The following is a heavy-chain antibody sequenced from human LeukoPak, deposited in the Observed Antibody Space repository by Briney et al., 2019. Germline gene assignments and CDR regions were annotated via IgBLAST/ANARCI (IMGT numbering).Heavy chain of an antibody. CDR3: ARVNDYGGNDDAFDI. D-gene: IGHD4-23*01. J-gene: IGHJ3*02. V-gene: IGHV3-48*03. Sequence: GGSLRLSCVASGFTFGSYEMNWVRQAPGKGLEWVSYIRSTGSIIFYADSVKGRFTISRDNAKNSLYLQMNSLRAEDTALYYCARVNDYGGNDDAFDIWGQGTMVTVSS. CDR2: IRSTGSII. CDR1: GFTFGSYE.